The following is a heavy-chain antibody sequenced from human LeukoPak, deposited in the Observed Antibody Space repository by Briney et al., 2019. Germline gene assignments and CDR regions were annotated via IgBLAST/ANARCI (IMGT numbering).Heavy chain of an antibody. J-gene: IGHJ4*02. Sequence: ASVKVSCKVYGDILTDFSIHWVRQVPGKGLEWMGWINAGNGNTKYSQKFQGRVTITRDTSASTAYMELSSLRSEDTAVYYCARVWYESGTVTTRGGDDYWGQGTLVTVSS. V-gene: IGHV1-3*01. D-gene: IGHD4-17*01. CDR1: GDILTDFS. CDR2: INAGNGNT. CDR3: ARVWYESGTVTTRGGDDY.